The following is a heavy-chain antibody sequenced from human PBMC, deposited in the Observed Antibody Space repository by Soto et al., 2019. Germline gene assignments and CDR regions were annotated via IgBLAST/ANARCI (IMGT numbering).Heavy chain of an antibody. D-gene: IGHD3-9*01. J-gene: IGHJ4*02. CDR2: ISVSGANT. Sequence: DVQLLDSGGGLVQPGGSLRLSCAASGFTFNNYAMSWVRQAPGKGLEWVSTISVSGANTYYADSVKGRFTISRDDSKNTLYLQMNSLGAEDSAVYYCAKDLELGVIAGYPQDGWGQGTLVTVSS. CDR3: AKDLELGVIAGYPQDG. CDR1: GFTFNNYA. V-gene: IGHV3-23*01.